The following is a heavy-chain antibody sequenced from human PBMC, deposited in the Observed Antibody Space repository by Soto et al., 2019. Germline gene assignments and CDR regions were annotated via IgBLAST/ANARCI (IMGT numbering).Heavy chain of an antibody. D-gene: IGHD2-2*01. Sequence: PSQTLSLTFAISGDSVSSNSSAWNWIRQSPSRVLEWLGRTYYRSKWYNDYAVSVKSRITINPDTSKNQFSLQLNSVTPEDTAVYYCARVEKYQLPHYYYYGMDVWGQGTTDTVSS. CDR2: TYYRSKWYN. CDR3: ARVEKYQLPHYYYYGMDV. V-gene: IGHV6-1*01. CDR1: GDSVSSNSSA. J-gene: IGHJ6*02.